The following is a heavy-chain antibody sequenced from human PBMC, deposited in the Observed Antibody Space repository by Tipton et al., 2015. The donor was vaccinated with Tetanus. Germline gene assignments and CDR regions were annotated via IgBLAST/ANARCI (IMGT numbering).Heavy chain of an antibody. CDR2: MNPNSGNT. CDR3: GRGGQTSDFGGGGEGAGGG. Sequence: QMQLVQSGAEVKKPGASVKVSCKASGYTFTSYYMHWVRQAPGQGLEWMGWMNPNSGNTGYAQKFHGRVTMTRNTSISTAYMELSGVRSEDRAVYYWGRGGQTSDFGGGGEGAGGGWGQGTLVTVSS. CDR1: GYTFTSYY. J-gene: IGHJ4*02. D-gene: IGHD3-16*01. V-gene: IGHV1-8*02.